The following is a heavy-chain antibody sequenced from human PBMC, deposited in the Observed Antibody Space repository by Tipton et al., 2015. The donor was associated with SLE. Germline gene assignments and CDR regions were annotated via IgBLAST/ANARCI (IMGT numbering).Heavy chain of an antibody. CDR3: ARDPKY. V-gene: IGHV4-34*12. CDR1: GDSLSGQY. J-gene: IGHJ4*02. Sequence: TLSFTCSVYGDSLSGQYWSWIRQPPGKGLEWIGEVFRGGSTNYSPSLESRVTITVDMSKNQFSLRLSSVTAADTAMYYCARDPKYWGQGTLVIVSS. CDR2: VFRGGST.